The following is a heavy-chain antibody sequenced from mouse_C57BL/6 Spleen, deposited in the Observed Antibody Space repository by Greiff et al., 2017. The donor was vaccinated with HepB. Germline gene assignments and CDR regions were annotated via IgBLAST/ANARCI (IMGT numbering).Heavy chain of an antibody. J-gene: IGHJ4*01. V-gene: IGHV1-81*01. CDR2: IYPRSGNT. CDR1: GYTFTSYG. CDR3: ARCDGFVTTADYAMDY. D-gene: IGHD1-2*01. Sequence: QVQLKESGAELARPGASVKLSCKASGYTFTSYGISWVKQRTGQGLEWIGEIYPRSGNTYYNEKFKGKATLTADKSSSTAYMELRSLTSEDSAVYFCARCDGFVTTADYAMDYWGQGTSVTVSS.